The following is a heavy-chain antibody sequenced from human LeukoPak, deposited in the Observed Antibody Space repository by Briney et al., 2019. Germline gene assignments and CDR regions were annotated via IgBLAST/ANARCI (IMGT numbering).Heavy chain of an antibody. CDR2: ISGSGGST. V-gene: IGHV3-23*01. CDR1: GFTFSSYA. J-gene: IGHJ4*02. CDR3: AKDWGVRGVIPYYFDY. D-gene: IGHD3-10*01. Sequence: GGSLRLSCAASGFTFSSYAMSWVRQAPGKGLEWVSAISGSGGSTYYADSVKGRFTISRDNSKNTLYLQMNSLRAEDTAVYHCAKDWGVRGVIPYYFDYWGQGTLVTVSS.